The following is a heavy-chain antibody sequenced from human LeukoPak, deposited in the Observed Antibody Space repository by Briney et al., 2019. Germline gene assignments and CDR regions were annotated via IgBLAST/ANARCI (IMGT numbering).Heavy chain of an antibody. CDR3: ARDGTSTDDY. D-gene: IGHD2-2*01. CDR1: GYTFSNFG. V-gene: IGHV1-18*01. J-gene: IGHJ4*02. CDR2: IGGNNDNP. Sequence: ASVKVSCKTSGYTFSNFGINWVRQAPGLALEWMGWIGGNNDNPNYGQKFQGRFTVTTDSSTSTAYMELRNLRFDDTAVYYCARDGTSTDDYWGQGTLVTVSS.